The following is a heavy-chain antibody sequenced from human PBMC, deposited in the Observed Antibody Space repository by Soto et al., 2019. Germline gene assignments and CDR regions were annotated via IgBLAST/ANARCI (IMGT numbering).Heavy chain of an antibody. CDR2: IKQDGSEK. J-gene: IGHJ6*02. Sequence: GGSMRVSWAAAGLTFSSYGRSWVRQATGKGLEWVANIKQDGSEKYYVDSVKGRFTISRDNAKNSLYLQMNSLRAEDTAVYYCARDLSIVATTGTYYYYYGMDVWGQGTTVTVS. CDR1: GLTFSSYG. CDR3: ARDLSIVATTGTYYYYYGMDV. V-gene: IGHV3-7*04. D-gene: IGHD5-12*01.